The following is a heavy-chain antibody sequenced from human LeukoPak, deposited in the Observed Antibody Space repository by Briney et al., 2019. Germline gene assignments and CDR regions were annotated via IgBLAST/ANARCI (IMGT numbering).Heavy chain of an antibody. Sequence: PGGSLRLSCAASGFTFSSYGMNWVRQAPGKGLEWVSGISVSGGITYYADSVKGRFSISRDNSKNTLYLQMNSLRAEDTAVYYCAKNTTVTIDYWGQGTLVTVSS. V-gene: IGHV3-23*01. CDR3: AKNTTVTIDY. D-gene: IGHD4-17*01. J-gene: IGHJ4*02. CDR2: ISVSGGIT. CDR1: GFTFSSYG.